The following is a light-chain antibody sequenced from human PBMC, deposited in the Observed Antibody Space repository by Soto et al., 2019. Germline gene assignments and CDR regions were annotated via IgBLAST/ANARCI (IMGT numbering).Light chain of an antibody. CDR1: QSVSSDY. V-gene: IGKV3-20*01. J-gene: IGKJ3*01. Sequence: EIVLAQSPDTLSLSPGERATLSCRASQSVSSDYLVWYQQKPGQAPRLLIYGASRRATGIPDRFRGSGSGTEFILTISRLEPEDFAVYYCQHYDNSPPSVTFGPGTKVDIK. CDR3: QHYDNSPPSVT. CDR2: GAS.